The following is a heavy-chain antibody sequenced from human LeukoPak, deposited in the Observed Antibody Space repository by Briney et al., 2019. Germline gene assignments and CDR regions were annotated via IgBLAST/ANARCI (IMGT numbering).Heavy chain of an antibody. D-gene: IGHD5-12*01. J-gene: IGHJ4*02. CDR2: IFRSGST. V-gene: IGHV4-38-2*01. Sequence: SETLSLTCAVSGYSISSSYYWGWIRQPPGKGLEWIGSIFRSGSTYYNPSLKSRVTISVDTSKNQFSLKLSSLTAADTALYYCARIRGYTGCDYWGQGTLVTVSS. CDR3: ARIRGYTGCDY. CDR1: GYSISSSYY.